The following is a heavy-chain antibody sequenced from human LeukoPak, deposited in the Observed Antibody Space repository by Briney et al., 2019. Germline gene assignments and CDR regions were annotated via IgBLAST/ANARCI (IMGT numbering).Heavy chain of an antibody. J-gene: IGHJ3*02. D-gene: IGHD3-22*01. V-gene: IGHV3-48*01. CDR2: ISSSSTI. CDR3: ARPVRGYYDSSGSLGAFDI. Sequence: GGSLRLSCAASGFTFSSYSMNWVRQAPGKGLEWVSYISSSSTIYYADSVKGRFTISRDNAKNSLYLQMDSLRAEDTAVYYCARPVRGYYDSSGSLGAFDIWGQGTMVTVSS. CDR1: GFTFSSYS.